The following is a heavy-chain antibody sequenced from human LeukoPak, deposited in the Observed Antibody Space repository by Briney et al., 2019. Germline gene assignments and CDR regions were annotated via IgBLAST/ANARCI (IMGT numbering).Heavy chain of an antibody. CDR2: ISYDGSNK. CDR3: ARPPDYYDPRGGFDY. Sequence: GGSLRPSCAASGFTFSSYAMHWVRQAPGKGLEWVAVISYDGSNKYYADSVKGRFTISRDNSKNTLYLQMNSLRAEDTAVYYCARPPDYYDPRGGFDYWGQGTLVTVSS. V-gene: IGHV3-30*07. D-gene: IGHD3-22*01. J-gene: IGHJ4*02. CDR1: GFTFSSYA.